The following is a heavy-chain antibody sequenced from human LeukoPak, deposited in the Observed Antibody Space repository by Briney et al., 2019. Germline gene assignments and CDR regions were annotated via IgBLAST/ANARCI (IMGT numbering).Heavy chain of an antibody. D-gene: IGHD5-12*01. Sequence: SETLSLTCAVYGGSFSGYYWSWIRQPPGKGLEWIGEINHSGSTNYNPSLKSRVTISVDTSKNQFSLKLSSVTAADTAVYYCARGMYDSGSRFGYWGQGTLVTVSS. J-gene: IGHJ4*02. CDR1: GGSFSGYY. CDR2: INHSGST. CDR3: ARGMYDSGSRFGY. V-gene: IGHV4-34*01.